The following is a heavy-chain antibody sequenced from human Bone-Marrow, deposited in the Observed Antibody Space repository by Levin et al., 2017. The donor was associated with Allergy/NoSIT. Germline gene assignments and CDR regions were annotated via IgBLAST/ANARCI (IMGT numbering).Heavy chain of an antibody. CDR3: ARDIDYYSMDV. CDR2: ISDGNGTI. CDR1: GFAFNTYD. J-gene: IGHJ6*02. D-gene: IGHD2-15*01. Sequence: PGGSLRLSCVGSGFAFNTYDMNWVRQAPGKGLEWIAYISDGNGTIYYGDSVKGRFTISRDNGKNSVYLQMTSLRAEDTALYYCARDIDYYSMDVWGQGTTVTVSS. V-gene: IGHV3-48*01.